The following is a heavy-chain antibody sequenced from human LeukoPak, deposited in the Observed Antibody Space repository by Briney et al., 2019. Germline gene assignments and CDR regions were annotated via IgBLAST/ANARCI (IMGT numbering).Heavy chain of an antibody. CDR2: ISYDGSNK. CDR1: GFTFSSYG. D-gene: IGHD3-10*01. J-gene: IGHJ4*02. Sequence: DPGRSLRLSCAASGFTFSSYGMHWVRQAPGKGLEWVAVISYDGSNKYYADSVKGRFTISRDNSKNTLYLQMNSLRAEDTAVYYCANGYGSGTFIDYWGQGTLVTVSS. V-gene: IGHV3-30*18. CDR3: ANGYGSGTFIDY.